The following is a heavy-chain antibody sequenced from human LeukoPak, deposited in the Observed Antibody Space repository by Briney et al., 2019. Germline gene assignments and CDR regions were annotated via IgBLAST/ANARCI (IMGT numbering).Heavy chain of an antibody. CDR2: IRSSGDFT. CDR3: AKRAVTDSEAGSRFDY. J-gene: IGHJ4*02. CDR1: GFPFRDYG. Sequence: PGGSLRLSCATSGFPFRDYGMSWVRQAPGKGLEWVSHIRSSGDFTYYSESTKGRFSISRDNSQDMLYLQMNYLSGDDTAIYYCAKRAVTDSEAGSRFDYWGQGTPVTVSP. V-gene: IGHV3-23*05.